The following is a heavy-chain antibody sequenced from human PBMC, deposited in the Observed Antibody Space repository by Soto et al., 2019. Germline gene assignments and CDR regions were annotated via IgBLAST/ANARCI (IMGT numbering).Heavy chain of an antibody. D-gene: IGHD5-12*01. CDR2: IYYSGST. Sequence: SETLSLTCTVSGGSISSYYWSWIRQPPGKGLEWIGYIYYSGSTNYNPSPKSRVTISVDTSKNQFSLKLSSVTAADTAVYYCARVNVRWLQYDYWGQGTLVTVSS. CDR1: GGSISSYY. CDR3: ARVNVRWLQYDY. J-gene: IGHJ4*02. V-gene: IGHV4-59*01.